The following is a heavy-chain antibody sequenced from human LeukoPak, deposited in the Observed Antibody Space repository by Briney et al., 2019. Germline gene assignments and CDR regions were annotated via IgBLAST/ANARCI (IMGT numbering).Heavy chain of an antibody. V-gene: IGHV3-7*02. CDR1: GFTFSNYW. CDR2: INLDGSEN. CDR3: TLGYCSSTSCLPLGY. D-gene: IGHD2-2*01. Sequence: TGGSLRLSCAASGFTFSNYWMTWVRQAPGKGLEWVASINLDGSENYYVDSVKGRFTISRDNAKNSLYLQMNSLRAEDTAVYYCTLGYCSSTSCLPLGYWGQGTLVTVSS. J-gene: IGHJ4*02.